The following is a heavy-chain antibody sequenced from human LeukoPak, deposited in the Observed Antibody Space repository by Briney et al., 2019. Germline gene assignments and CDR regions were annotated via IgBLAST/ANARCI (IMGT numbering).Heavy chain of an antibody. J-gene: IGHJ4*02. CDR1: GGTFSSYA. CDR3: ARDDDILTGYRHFDY. D-gene: IGHD3-9*01. V-gene: IGHV1-69*04. CDR2: IIPILGIA. Sequence: SVKVSCKASGGTFSSYAISWVRQAPGQGLEWMGRIIPILGIANYAQKFQGRVTITADKSTSTAYMELSSLRSEDTAVYYCARDDDILTGYRHFDYWGQGTLVTVSS.